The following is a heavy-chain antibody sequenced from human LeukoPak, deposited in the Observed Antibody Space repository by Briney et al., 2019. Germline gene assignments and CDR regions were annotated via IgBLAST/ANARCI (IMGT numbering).Heavy chain of an antibody. CDR2: ISEDGINK. D-gene: IGHD3-9*01. Sequence: GGSLRLSCAASGFTFSNYGMHCVRQAPGKGLEWVAGISEDGINKYYADSVKARFTISRDNSNNTLFLQMNNLRADDTAVYYCAKAEGYDILTGLDYWGQGTLVTVSS. CDR1: GFTFSNYG. CDR3: AKAEGYDILTGLDY. V-gene: IGHV3-30*18. J-gene: IGHJ4*02.